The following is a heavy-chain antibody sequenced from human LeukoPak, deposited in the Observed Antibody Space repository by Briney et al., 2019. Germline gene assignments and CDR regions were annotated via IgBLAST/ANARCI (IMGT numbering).Heavy chain of an antibody. J-gene: IGHJ6*03. CDR3: AIGGSGWFNYYYYMDV. CDR1: GYTFTSYD. CDR2: MNPNSGNT. D-gene: IGHD6-19*01. Sequence: ASVKVSCKASGYTFTSYDINWVRQATGQGLEWMGWMNPNSGNTGYAQKFQGRVTMTRNTSISTAYMELSSLRSEDTAVYYCAIGGSGWFNYYYYMDVWGKGTTLTVSS. V-gene: IGHV1-8*01.